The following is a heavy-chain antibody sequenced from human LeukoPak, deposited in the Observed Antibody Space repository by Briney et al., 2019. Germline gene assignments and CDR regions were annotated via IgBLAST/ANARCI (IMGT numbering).Heavy chain of an antibody. CDR1: GFTFNYYS. CDR2: ISHIGSYI. D-gene: IGHD3-10*01. V-gene: IGHV3-21*01. CDR3: ARNGRVRRVVKDLFEY. Sequence: GGSLRLSCAASGFTFNYYSMNWVRQAPGKGLEWVSSISHIGSYIYYSDSVKGRFTISRDNAKNSLYLQMNSLRAEDTAVYFCARNGRVRRVVKDLFEYWGQGTLVAVSS. J-gene: IGHJ4*02.